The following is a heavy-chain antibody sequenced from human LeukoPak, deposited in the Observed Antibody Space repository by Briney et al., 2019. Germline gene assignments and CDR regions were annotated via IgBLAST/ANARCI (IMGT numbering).Heavy chain of an antibody. D-gene: IGHD4-11*01. J-gene: IGHJ3*02. CDR2: IYYSGST. V-gene: IGHV4-31*03. CDR3: ARGHSNYVVIHAFDI. CDR1: GGSISSGGYY. Sequence: SETLSLTCTVSGGSISSGGYYWSWIRQHPGKGLEWIGYIYYSGSTYYNPSLKSRVTISVDTSKNQFSLKLSSVTAADTAVYYCARGHSNYVVIHAFDIWGQGTMVTVSS.